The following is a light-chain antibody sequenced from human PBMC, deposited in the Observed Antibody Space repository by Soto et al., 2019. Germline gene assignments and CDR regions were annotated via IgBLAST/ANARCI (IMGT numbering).Light chain of an antibody. CDR3: QQYGSSPRFT. CDR1: QSVRSSY. CDR2: GAS. V-gene: IGKV3-20*01. Sequence: EIVFTQSPGTLSLSPGERATLACRASQSVRSSYLAWYQQKPGQAPRLLIYGASTRATGIPDRFSGSGSGTDFTLTISRLEPEDFAVYYCQQYGSSPRFTFGPGTKVDIK. J-gene: IGKJ3*01.